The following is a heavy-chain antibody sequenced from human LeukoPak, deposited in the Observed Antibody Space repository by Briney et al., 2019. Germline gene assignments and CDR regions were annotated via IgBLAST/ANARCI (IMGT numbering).Heavy chain of an antibody. Sequence: GGSLRLSCAASGFTFSIYGMHWVRQAPGKGLEWVAVISYDGSNKYYADSVKGRFTISRDNSKNTLYLQMNSLRAEDTAVYYCAKAKVTAMYFDYWGQGTLVTVSS. CDR2: ISYDGSNK. CDR1: GFTFSIYG. J-gene: IGHJ4*02. CDR3: AKAKVTAMYFDY. D-gene: IGHD2-21*02. V-gene: IGHV3-30*18.